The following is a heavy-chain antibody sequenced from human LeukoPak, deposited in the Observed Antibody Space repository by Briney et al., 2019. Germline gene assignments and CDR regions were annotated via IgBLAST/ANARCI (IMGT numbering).Heavy chain of an antibody. J-gene: IGHJ4*02. CDR3: ARGPSYYYDSSGEFDY. D-gene: IGHD3-22*01. CDR1: GFSFSSYS. V-gene: IGHV3-48*01. CDR2: ISSSTTTI. Sequence: GGSLRLSCAASGFSFSSYSMNWVRQAPGKGLEWVSYISSSTTTIYYADSVKGRFTISRDNSKNTLYLQMNSLRAEDTAVYYCARGPSYYYDSSGEFDYWGQGTLVTVSS.